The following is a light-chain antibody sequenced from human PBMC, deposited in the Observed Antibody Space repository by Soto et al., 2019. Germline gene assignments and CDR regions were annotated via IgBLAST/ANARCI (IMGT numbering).Light chain of an antibody. CDR2: RVS. Sequence: DVVLTQSPLSLPVNFVQPASISCRSSKSLVYSDGNTHLSWFHQRPGQSPRSLTYRVSSRDSGVPDRFSGSGSGTDFTLEISRVEAEDVGIYFCTQGTHWPRTFGQGTKVEVK. CDR3: TQGTHWPRT. CDR1: KSLVYSDGNTH. V-gene: IGKV2-30*01. J-gene: IGKJ1*01.